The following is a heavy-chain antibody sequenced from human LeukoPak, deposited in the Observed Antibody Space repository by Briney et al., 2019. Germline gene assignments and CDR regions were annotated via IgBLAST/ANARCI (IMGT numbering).Heavy chain of an antibody. Sequence: PGGSLRLSCAASGFTFSSYSMNWVRQAPGKGLEWVSSISISSSYIYYADSVKGRFTISRDNAKNSLYLQMNSLRAEDTAVYYCARVPLWGGEPKTRSGGAFDIWGQGTMVTVSS. CDR3: ARVPLWGGEPKTRSGGAFDI. V-gene: IGHV3-21*01. CDR1: GFTFSSYS. J-gene: IGHJ3*02. CDR2: ISISSSYI. D-gene: IGHD3-16*01.